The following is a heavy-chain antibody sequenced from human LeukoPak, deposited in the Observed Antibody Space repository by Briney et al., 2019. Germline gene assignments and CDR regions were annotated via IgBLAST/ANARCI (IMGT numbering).Heavy chain of an antibody. Sequence: GGSLRLSCAASGFTLRHFAMNWVRQAPGKGLEWVSSIASDGDTFYAGSVKGRFTISRDNAKNSLYLQMNSLRAEDTAVYYCAGGGDSYYDYVWGIERFVYWGQGTLVTVSS. D-gene: IGHD3-16*01. J-gene: IGHJ4*02. V-gene: IGHV3-69-1*01. CDR3: AGGGDSYYDYVWGIERFVY. CDR1: GFTLRHFA. CDR2: IASDGDT.